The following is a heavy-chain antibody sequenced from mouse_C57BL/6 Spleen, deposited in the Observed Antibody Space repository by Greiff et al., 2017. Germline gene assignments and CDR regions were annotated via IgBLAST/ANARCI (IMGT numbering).Heavy chain of an antibody. J-gene: IGHJ2*01. D-gene: IGHD1-1*01. CDR3: ALTTVDYFDY. CDR2: ISDGGSYT. V-gene: IGHV5-4*01. CDR1: GFTFSSYA. Sequence: EVQLVESGGGLVKPGGSLKLSCAASGFTFSSYAMSWVRQTPEKRLEWVATISDGGSYTYYPDNVKGRVTISRDNAKNNLYLQMSHLKSEDTAMYYCALTTVDYFDYWGQGTTLTVSS.